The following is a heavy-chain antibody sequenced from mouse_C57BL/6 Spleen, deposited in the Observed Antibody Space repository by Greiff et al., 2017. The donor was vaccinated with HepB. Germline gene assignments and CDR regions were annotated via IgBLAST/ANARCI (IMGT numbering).Heavy chain of an antibody. CDR2: IDPSDSYT. CDR1: GYTFTSYW. D-gene: IGHD1-1*01. Sequence: QVQLQQPGAELVMPGASVKLSCKASGYTFTSYWMHWVKQRPGQGLEWIGEIDPSDSYTNYNQKFKGKSTLTVYKSSSTAYMQLSSLTSEDSAVYYCARSFITTVVEPFAYWGQGTLVTVSA. CDR3: ARSFITTVVEPFAY. V-gene: IGHV1-69*01. J-gene: IGHJ3*01.